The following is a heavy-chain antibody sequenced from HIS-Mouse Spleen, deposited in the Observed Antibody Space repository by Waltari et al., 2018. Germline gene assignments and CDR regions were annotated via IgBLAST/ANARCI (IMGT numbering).Heavy chain of an antibody. V-gene: IGHV4-4*07. CDR2: IYTSGST. CDR3: ARGMAQNSSGYYYVY. J-gene: IGHJ4*02. D-gene: IGHD3-22*01. CDR1: GGSISSYY. Sequence: QVQLQESGPGLVKPSETLSLTCTVSGGSISSYYWSWIRQPAGKGLEWIGRIYTSGSTNYNPSLKRRVTMSVDTSKNQFSLKLSSVTAADTAVYYCARGMAQNSSGYYYVYWGQGTLVTVSS.